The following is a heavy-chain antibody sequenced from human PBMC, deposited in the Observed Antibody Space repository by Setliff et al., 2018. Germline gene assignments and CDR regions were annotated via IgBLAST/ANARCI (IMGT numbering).Heavy chain of an antibody. J-gene: IGHJ4*02. Sequence: SETLSLTCTVSGDSMSGASIWSWIRQPPGKGLEFMGYVFPNGATKYDPSLKSRLTISVDTSKNQFSLKLTSLTAADTAVYFCAKGGTYRYFDYWGQGTLVTV. CDR3: AKGGTYRYFDY. D-gene: IGHD2-15*01. V-gene: IGHV4-59*01. CDR1: GDSMSGAS. CDR2: VFPNGAT.